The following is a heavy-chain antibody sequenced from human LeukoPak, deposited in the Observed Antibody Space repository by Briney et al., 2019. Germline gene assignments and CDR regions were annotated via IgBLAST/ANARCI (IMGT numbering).Heavy chain of an antibody. V-gene: IGHV3-13*04. CDR3: AREEDETLDY. CDR2: IGTAGDT. CDR1: GFTLSTYD. Sequence: GGSLRLSCAASGFTLSTYDMHWVRQGTGKGLEWVSAIGTAGDTYYPGSVKGRFTISRENAKNSLYLQMNSLRAEDTAVYYCAREEDETLDYWGQGTLVTVSS. J-gene: IGHJ4*02.